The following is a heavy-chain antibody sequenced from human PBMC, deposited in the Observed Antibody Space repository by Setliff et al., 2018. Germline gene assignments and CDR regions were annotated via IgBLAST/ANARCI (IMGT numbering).Heavy chain of an antibody. CDR2: IYYRGST. J-gene: IGHJ3*02. D-gene: IGHD4-17*01. Sequence: SETLSLTCTVSGGSISSTSYYWAWIRQPPGKGLELTGSIYYRGSTFIYPSLRSRVTISADTSKNQFSLKLTSVTAADTAMYYCAGVYGENDLPDIWGQGTMVTVSS. CDR3: AGVYGENDLPDI. CDR1: GGSISSTSYY. V-gene: IGHV4-39*07.